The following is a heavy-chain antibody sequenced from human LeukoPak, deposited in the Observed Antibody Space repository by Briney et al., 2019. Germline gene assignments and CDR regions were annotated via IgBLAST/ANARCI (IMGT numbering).Heavy chain of an antibody. CDR1: GFTFSDYG. CDR2: ITESGDDT. CDR3: ARDYPGDLILWEDYFDH. Sequence: GGSLRLSCVASGFTFSDYGLSWVRQAPGKGLEWVSSITESGDDTDSGDSVKGRFTISRDNSKNTLYLQMNSLRAEDTAVYYCARDYPGDLILWEDYFDHWGQGTLVTVSS. V-gene: IGHV3-23*01. D-gene: IGHD3-9*01. J-gene: IGHJ4*02.